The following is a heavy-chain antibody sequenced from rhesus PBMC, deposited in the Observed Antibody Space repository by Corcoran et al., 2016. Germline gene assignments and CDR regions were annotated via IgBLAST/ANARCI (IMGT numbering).Heavy chain of an antibody. CDR3: ASLFSLYYKRLDV. V-gene: IGHV4-81*01. J-gene: IGHJ5-1*01. CDR1: GGSIGGYH. D-gene: IGHD2-2*01. CDR2: IEANTAGT. Sequence: QRQLKESGPGLVKPSETLSPTCDVSGGSIGGYHWTWIRKPPGKGLEWIGNIEANTAGTNYNPSLRSRVTISKDTSKNQFSLKLSSVTAADTAVYYCASLFSLYYKRLDVWGPGVLVTVSS.